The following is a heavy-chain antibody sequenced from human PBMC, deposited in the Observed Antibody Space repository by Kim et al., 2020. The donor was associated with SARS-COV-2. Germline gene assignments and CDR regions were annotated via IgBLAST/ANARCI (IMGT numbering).Heavy chain of an antibody. CDR3: ARYYGDKRAFDV. CDR1: GPGFSNHG. V-gene: IGHV3-33*01. J-gene: IGHJ3*01. CDR2: IWYDGSQK. D-gene: IGHD3-3*01. Sequence: GGSLRLSCAASGPGFSNHGMIWVRQAPGQGLEWVAMIWYDGSQKYYTDSVKGRFTISRDNSRDTLYLQMNTLRDDDTAVYYCARYYGDKRAFDVWGQGTTVTVSP.